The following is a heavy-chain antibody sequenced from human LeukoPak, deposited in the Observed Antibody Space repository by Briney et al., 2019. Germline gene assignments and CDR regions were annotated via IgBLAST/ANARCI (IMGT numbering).Heavy chain of an antibody. CDR3: ARDPVEWEQLLDY. Sequence: GGSLRLSCAASGFIFSDHYMDWVRQAPGKQPEWVANMNKDGSEKYYADSVKGRFTISRDNARNSVYLQMNSLRVEDTAVYYCARDPVEWEQLLDYWGQGTLVTVSS. D-gene: IGHD1-26*01. J-gene: IGHJ4*02. CDR2: MNKDGSEK. CDR1: GFIFSDHY. V-gene: IGHV3-7*01.